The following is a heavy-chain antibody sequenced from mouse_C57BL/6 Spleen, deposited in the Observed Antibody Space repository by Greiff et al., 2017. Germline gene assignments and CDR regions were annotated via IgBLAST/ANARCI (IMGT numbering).Heavy chain of an antibody. V-gene: IGHV10-1*01. CDR3: VRQGDGYYSWFAY. D-gene: IGHD2-3*01. Sequence: EVQLVESGGGLVQPKGSLKLSCAASGFSFHTYAMNWVRQAPGKGLEWVARIRSKSNNYATYYADSVKDRFTISRDDSESMLYLQMNNLKTEDTAMYYCVRQGDGYYSWFAYWGQGTLVTVSA. CDR2: IRSKSNNYAT. J-gene: IGHJ3*01. CDR1: GFSFHTYA.